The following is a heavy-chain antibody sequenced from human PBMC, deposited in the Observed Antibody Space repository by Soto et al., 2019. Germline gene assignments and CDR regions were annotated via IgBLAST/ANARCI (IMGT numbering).Heavy chain of an antibody. J-gene: IGHJ4*02. CDR2: IYYSGST. D-gene: IGHD3-3*01. CDR3: ARLRFLEWLGFDY. V-gene: IGHV4-30-4*01. Sequence: TSETLSLTCTVSGGSINSGDYYWTWIRQPPGKGLEWIGYIYYSGSTYYNPSLKSRLSISVDTSKNQFSLKMSSVTAADTAVYYCARLRFLEWLGFDYWGQGTLVTVSS. CDR1: GGSINSGDYY.